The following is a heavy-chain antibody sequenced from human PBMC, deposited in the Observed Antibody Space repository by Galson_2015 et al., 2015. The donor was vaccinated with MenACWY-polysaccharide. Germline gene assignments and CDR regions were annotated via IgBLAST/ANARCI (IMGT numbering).Heavy chain of an antibody. Sequence: SVKVSCKASGYTFTSYGISWVRQAPGQGLEWMGWISAYNGNTNYAQKLQGRVTMTTDTSTSTAYMELRSLRSDDTAVYYCARVPTYSYDTLDAFDIWGQGTMVTVSS. D-gene: IGHD3-22*01. CDR1: GYTFTSYG. V-gene: IGHV1-18*01. J-gene: IGHJ3*02. CDR3: ARVPTYSYDTLDAFDI. CDR2: ISAYNGNT.